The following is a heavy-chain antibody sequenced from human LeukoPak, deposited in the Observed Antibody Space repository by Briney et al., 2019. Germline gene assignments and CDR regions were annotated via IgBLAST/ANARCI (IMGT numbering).Heavy chain of an antibody. CDR3: TSLTVIMGFDYCDY. CDR1: GITVSTKY. D-gene: IGHD2-21*01. J-gene: IGHJ4*02. Sequence: GGSLRLSCAASGITVSTKYMTWVRQAPGKGLEWISVIYSDGSTHYASSVKGRFTISRDNSKNTLYLQMKSLRADDTAVYYCTSLTVIMGFDYCDYWGQGTLVTVSS. V-gene: IGHV3-53*01. CDR2: IYSDGST.